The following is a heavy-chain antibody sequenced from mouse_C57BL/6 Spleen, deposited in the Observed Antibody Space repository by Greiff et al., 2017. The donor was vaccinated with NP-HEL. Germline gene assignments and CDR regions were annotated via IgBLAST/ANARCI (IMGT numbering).Heavy chain of an antibody. CDR2: IDPSDSET. D-gene: IGHD2-4*01. J-gene: IGHJ3*01. CDR1: GYTFTSYW. CDR3: AGSGDYGPEFAY. Sequence: VQLQQPGAELVRPGSSVKLSCKASGYTFTSYWMHWVKQRPIQGLEWIGNIDPSDSETHYNQKFKDKATLTVDKSSSTAYMQLSSLTSEDSAVYYCAGSGDYGPEFAYWGQGTLVTVSA. V-gene: IGHV1-52*01.